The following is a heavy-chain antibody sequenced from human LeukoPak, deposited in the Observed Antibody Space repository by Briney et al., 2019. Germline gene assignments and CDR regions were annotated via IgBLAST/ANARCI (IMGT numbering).Heavy chain of an antibody. V-gene: IGHV4-34*01. J-gene: IGHJ4*02. CDR2: INHSGST. Sequence: SETLSLTCAVYGGSFSGYYWSWIRQPQGKGLEWIGEINHSGSTNYNPSLKSRVTISVDTSKNQFSLKLSSVTAADTAVYYCARDLDYWGQGTLVTVSS. CDR3: ARDLDY. CDR1: GGSFSGYY.